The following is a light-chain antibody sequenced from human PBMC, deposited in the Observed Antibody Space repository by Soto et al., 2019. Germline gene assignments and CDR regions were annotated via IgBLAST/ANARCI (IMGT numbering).Light chain of an antibody. CDR2: WAS. CDR3: QQYYSPPT. Sequence: IMMTQSPHSLAVSLGERATINCKSSQSVLYSSNNKNYLAWYQQKPGQPPKLLIYWASTRESGVPDRCSGSGSGTDFPLTISSLQAEDVAVYYCQQYYSPPTLGQGTRLEIK. V-gene: IGKV4-1*01. J-gene: IGKJ5*01. CDR1: QSVLYSSNNKNY.